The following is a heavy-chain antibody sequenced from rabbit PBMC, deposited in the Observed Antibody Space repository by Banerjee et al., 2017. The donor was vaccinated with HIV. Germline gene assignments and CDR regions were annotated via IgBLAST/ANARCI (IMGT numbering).Heavy chain of an antibody. V-gene: IGHV1S40*01. Sequence: QSLEESGGDLVKPGASLTLTCTASGFSFSSSYYMCWVRQAPGKGLEWIACIFTGGSANTYYASWAKGRFTISKASSTTVTLQVTSLTAADTATYFCARDGSSNGWGDFNLWGPGTLVTVS. CDR3: ARDGSSNGWGDFNL. J-gene: IGHJ4*01. CDR1: GFSFSSSYY. CDR2: IFTGGSANT. D-gene: IGHD4-1*01.